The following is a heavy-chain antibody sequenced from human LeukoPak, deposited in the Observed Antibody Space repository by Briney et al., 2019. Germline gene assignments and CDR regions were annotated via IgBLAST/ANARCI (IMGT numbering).Heavy chain of an antibody. V-gene: IGHV4-39*07. Sequence: SETLSLTCTVSGGSISSSSYYWGWVRQPPGKGLEWIGSIYYSGSTYYNPSLKSQVTISVDTSKNQFSLKLSSVTAADTAVYYCAREPNYDSSDDAFDIWGQGTMVTVSS. D-gene: IGHD3-22*01. CDR2: IYYSGST. CDR1: GGSISSSSYY. J-gene: IGHJ3*02. CDR3: AREPNYDSSDDAFDI.